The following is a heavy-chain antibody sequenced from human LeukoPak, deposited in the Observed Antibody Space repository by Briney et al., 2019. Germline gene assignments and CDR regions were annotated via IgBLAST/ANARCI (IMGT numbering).Heavy chain of an antibody. CDR1: GGSFSGYY. CDR2: INHSGST. CDR3: ARVRYQLLERYYYYGMDV. Sequence: SETLSLTCAVYGGSFSGYYWSWIRQPPGKGLEWIGEINHSGSTNYNPSLKSRVTISVDTSKNQFSLKLSSVTAADTAVYYCARVRYQLLERYYYYGMDVWGQGTTVTVSS. D-gene: IGHD2-2*01. J-gene: IGHJ6*02. V-gene: IGHV4-34*01.